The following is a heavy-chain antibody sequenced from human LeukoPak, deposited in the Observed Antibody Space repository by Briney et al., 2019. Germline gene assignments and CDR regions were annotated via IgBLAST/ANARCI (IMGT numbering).Heavy chain of an antibody. CDR3: ARRVYIAAAGINWFDP. D-gene: IGHD6-13*01. Sequence: SETLSLTCTVSGGSISSGDYYWSWIRQPPGKGLEWIGYIYYSGSTYYNPSLKSRVTISVDTSKNQFSLKLSSVTAADTAVYYCARRVYIAAAGINWFDPWGQGTLVTVSS. CDR1: GGSISSGDYY. CDR2: IYYSGST. V-gene: IGHV4-30-4*01. J-gene: IGHJ5*02.